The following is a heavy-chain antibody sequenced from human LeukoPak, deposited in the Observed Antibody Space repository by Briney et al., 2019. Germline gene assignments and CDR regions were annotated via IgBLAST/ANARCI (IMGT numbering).Heavy chain of an antibody. CDR3: ARHSRGRSYVFDY. D-gene: IGHD3-10*01. J-gene: IGHJ4*02. V-gene: IGHV3-23*01. Sequence: GGSLRLSCAASGFTFSIYAMSGVRQTPGQGLELISGISGSGGNTYYADSVKGRFTISRDNSNNTLYLQMNSLRAEDTAVYYCARHSRGRSYVFDYWGQGTLVTVSS. CDR2: ISGSGGNT. CDR1: GFTFSIYA.